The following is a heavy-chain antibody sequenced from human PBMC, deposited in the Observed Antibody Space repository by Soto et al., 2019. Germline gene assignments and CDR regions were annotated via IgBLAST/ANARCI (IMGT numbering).Heavy chain of an antibody. D-gene: IGHD6-13*01. V-gene: IGHV1-3*01. CDR3: AGGNLGSWYLY. Sequence: DSVKVSCKASGYTFTSYSMHWVRQAPGQRLEWMGWINAGNGNTKYSQKFQGRVTITRDTSASTAYMELSSLRSEDTAVYYCAGGNLGSWYLYWGQGTLVIVSS. J-gene: IGHJ4*02. CDR2: INAGNGNT. CDR1: GYTFTSYS.